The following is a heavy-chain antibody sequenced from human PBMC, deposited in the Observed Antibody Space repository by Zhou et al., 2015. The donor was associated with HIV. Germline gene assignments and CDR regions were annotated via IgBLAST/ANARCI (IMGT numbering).Heavy chain of an antibody. CDR1: GGTFSSYA. D-gene: IGHD4-17*01. J-gene: IGHJ6*02. CDR2: IIPIFGTA. CDR3: AGARRGDYALNYYGMDV. V-gene: IGHV1-69*01. Sequence: QVQLVQSGAEVKKPRSSVKVSCKASGGTFSSYAISWVRQAPGQGLEWMGGIIPIFGTANYAQKFQGRVTITADESTSTAYMELSSLRSEDTAVYYCAGARRGDYALNYYGMDVWGQGTTVTVSS.